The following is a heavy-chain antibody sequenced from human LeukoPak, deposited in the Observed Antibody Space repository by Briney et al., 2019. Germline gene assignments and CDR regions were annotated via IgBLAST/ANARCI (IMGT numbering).Heavy chain of an antibody. CDR1: GFSFSNYA. CDR2: IRGSGGST. V-gene: IGHV3-23*01. Sequence: GGSLRLSCAASGFSFSNYAMSWVRQAPGKGLEWDSAIRGSGGSTYYADSVKGRFTISRDNSRNTLYLQMNSLRAEDTAVYYCAKNLYDTNSGFDYWGQGTLVTVSS. D-gene: IGHD3-9*01. J-gene: IGHJ4*02. CDR3: AKNLYDTNSGFDY.